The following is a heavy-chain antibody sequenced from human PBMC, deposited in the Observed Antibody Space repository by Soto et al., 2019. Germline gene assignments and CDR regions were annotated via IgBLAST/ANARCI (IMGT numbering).Heavy chain of an antibody. CDR3: GRGPHTFYDILTGYPRSYYFAY. CDR1: GGSISSYY. D-gene: IGHD3-9*01. V-gene: IGHV4-59*01. J-gene: IGHJ4*02. Sequence: PSETLSLTCTVSGGSISSYYWSWIRQPPGKGLEWIGYIYYSGSTNYNPSLKSRVTISVDTSKNQFSLKLSSVTAADTAVYYCGRGPHTFYDILTGYPRSYYFAYGGQGPLVPVSS. CDR2: IYYSGST.